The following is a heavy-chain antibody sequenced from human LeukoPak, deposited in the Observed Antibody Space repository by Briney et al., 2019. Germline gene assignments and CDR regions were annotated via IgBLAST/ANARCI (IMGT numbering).Heavy chain of an antibody. CDR2: IRASDGST. J-gene: IGHJ4*02. D-gene: IGHD1-26*01. CDR3: TRGSNSGSFRPDF. V-gene: IGHV3-23*01. CDR1: GFTFVSHA. Sequence: GGSVRLSCAASGFTFVSHAMSWVRQAPGKGLEWVSGIRASDGSTYYADSVKGRFTSSRDNPKNTLYLQMNSLRAEDTAVYYCTRGSNSGSFRPDFWGQGTLVTVSS.